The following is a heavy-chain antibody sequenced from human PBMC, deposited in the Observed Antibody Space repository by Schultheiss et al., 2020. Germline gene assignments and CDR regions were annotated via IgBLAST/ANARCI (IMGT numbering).Heavy chain of an antibody. V-gene: IGHV3-23*01. Sequence: GESLKISCAASGFTFSSYAMSWVRQAPGKGLEWVSAISGSGGSTYYADSVKGRFTISRDNSKNTLYLQMNSLRAEDTAVYYCARDLGDGYNYGIDYWGQGTLVTVSS. CDR2: ISGSGGST. J-gene: IGHJ4*02. CDR3: ARDLGDGYNYGIDY. CDR1: GFTFSSYA. D-gene: IGHD5-24*01.